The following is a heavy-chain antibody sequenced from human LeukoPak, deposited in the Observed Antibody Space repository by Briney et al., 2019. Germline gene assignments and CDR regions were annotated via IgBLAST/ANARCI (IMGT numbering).Heavy chain of an antibody. J-gene: IGHJ4*02. Sequence: GGSLRLSCAASGLTFSSYAMSWVRQAPGKGLEWVSAISGSGGSTYYADSVKGRFTISRDNSKNTLYLQMNSLRAEDTAVYYCARDVGIYYFDYWGQGTLVTVSS. V-gene: IGHV3-23*01. CDR3: ARDVGIYYFDY. CDR1: GLTFSSYA. D-gene: IGHD3-10*01. CDR2: ISGSGGST.